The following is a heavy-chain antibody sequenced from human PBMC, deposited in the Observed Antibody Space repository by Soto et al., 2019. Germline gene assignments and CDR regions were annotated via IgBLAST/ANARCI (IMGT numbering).Heavy chain of an antibody. Sequence: SSETLSLTCTVSGGSISSGGYYWSWIRQHPGKGLEWIGYIYYSGSTYYNPSLKSRVTISVDTSKNQFSLKLSSVTAADTAVYYCARDQGGYYGSGKNWFDPWGQGTLVTVSS. CDR2: IYYSGST. V-gene: IGHV4-31*03. J-gene: IGHJ5*02. CDR1: GGSISSGGYY. D-gene: IGHD3-10*01. CDR3: ARDQGGYYGSGKNWFDP.